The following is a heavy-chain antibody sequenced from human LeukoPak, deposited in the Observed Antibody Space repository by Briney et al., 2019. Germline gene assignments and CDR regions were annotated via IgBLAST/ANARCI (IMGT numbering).Heavy chain of an antibody. CDR2: IYFSGST. CDR1: GGSIRGYY. Sequence: SETLSLTCTVSGGSIRGYYLSCIRPPPGKGLEWIGYIYFSGSTSYNPSLKSRVTISVDRSKNQVSLKLSSVAAADTAVYYCARSYDTNFDYWGQGTLVTVSS. CDR3: ARSYDTNFDY. V-gene: IGHV4-59*01. J-gene: IGHJ4*02. D-gene: IGHD3-3*01.